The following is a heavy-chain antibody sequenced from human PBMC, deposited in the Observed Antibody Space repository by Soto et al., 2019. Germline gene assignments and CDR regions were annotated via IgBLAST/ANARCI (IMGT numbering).Heavy chain of an antibody. J-gene: IGHJ6*02. CDR2: ISGSGGST. D-gene: IGHD3-9*01. V-gene: IGHV3-23*01. CDR3: AKASGYFDWLLNDYYYYYGMDV. CDR1: GFTFSSYA. Sequence: GGSLRLSCAASGFTFSSYAMSWVRQAPEKGLEWVSAISGSGGSTYYADSVKGRFTISRDNSKNTLYLQMNSLRAEDTAVYYCAKASGYFDWLLNDYYYYYGMDVWGQGTTVTVSS.